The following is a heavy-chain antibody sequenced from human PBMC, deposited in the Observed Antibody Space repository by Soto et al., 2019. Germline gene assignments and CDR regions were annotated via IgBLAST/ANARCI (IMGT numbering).Heavy chain of an antibody. CDR2: ITASGDTT. CDR3: AKDPLKYSSSWYLEWWFDP. CDR1: GFTFSNCA. Sequence: EVQLLEAGGGLVQPGGSLRLSCAASGFTFSNCAIRWVRQAPGKGLEWVSSITASGDTTYYADSVKGRFTISRDNSKNTAYLQMNSRRVEDTAVYYCAKDPLKYSSSWYLEWWFDPWGQGTLVTVSS. V-gene: IGHV3-23*01. J-gene: IGHJ5*02. D-gene: IGHD6-13*01.